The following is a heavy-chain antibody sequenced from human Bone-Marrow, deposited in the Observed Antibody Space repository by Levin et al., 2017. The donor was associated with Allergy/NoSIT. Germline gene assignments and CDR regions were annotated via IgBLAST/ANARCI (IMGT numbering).Heavy chain of an antibody. V-gene: IGHV5-51*01. J-gene: IGHJ3*02. CDR1: GYNFAHYW. D-gene: IGHD6-25*01. Sequence: GESLKISCKDSGYNFAHYWIGWVRQMPGKGLEWMGIIYPDDSDTRYSPSFQGQFTISADKSINTAYLQWSSLKASDTAMYYCASQGGSSGNAFDIWGQGTMVTVSS. CDR3: ASQGGSSGNAFDI. CDR2: IYPDDSDT.